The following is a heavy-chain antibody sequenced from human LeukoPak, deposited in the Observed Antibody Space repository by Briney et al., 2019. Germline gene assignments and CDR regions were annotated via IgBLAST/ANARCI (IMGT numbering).Heavy chain of an antibody. Sequence: PGGSLRLSCAASGFTFSAYTMSWVCQAPGKGLEWVSSITTSSDYKYYADSLRGRLTISRDNAKNSLFLQMNSLRGDDTAVYYCARDPAATPLDYWGQGILVTVSS. CDR1: GFTFSAYT. CDR2: ITTSSDYK. CDR3: ARDPAATPLDY. V-gene: IGHV3-21*01. J-gene: IGHJ4*02. D-gene: IGHD6-13*01.